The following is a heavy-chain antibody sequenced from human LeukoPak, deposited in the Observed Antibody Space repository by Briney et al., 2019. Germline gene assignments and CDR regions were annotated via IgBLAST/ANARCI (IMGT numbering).Heavy chain of an antibody. D-gene: IGHD1-20*01. Sequence: PGGSQRLSCAASGFTFSSYGMSWVRQAPGKGLEWVSAISGSGGSTYYADSVKGRFTISRDNSKNTLYLQMNSLRAEDAAVYYCAKPTQKYNWNDDWFDPWGQGTLVTVSS. V-gene: IGHV3-23*01. J-gene: IGHJ5*02. CDR1: GFTFSSYG. CDR2: ISGSGGST. CDR3: AKPTQKYNWNDDWFDP.